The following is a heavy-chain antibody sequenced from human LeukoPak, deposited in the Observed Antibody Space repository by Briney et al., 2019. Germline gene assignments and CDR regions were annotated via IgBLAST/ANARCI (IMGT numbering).Heavy chain of an antibody. Sequence: GGSLRLSRAASGFTFSSYSMNWVRQAPGKGLEWVSSISSSSSYIYYADSVKGRFTISRDNAKNSLYLQMNSLRAEDTAVYYCARDWAYYYYGMDVWGQGTTVTVSS. CDR2: ISSSSSYI. D-gene: IGHD7-27*01. CDR1: GFTFSSYS. CDR3: ARDWAYYYYGMDV. V-gene: IGHV3-21*01. J-gene: IGHJ6*02.